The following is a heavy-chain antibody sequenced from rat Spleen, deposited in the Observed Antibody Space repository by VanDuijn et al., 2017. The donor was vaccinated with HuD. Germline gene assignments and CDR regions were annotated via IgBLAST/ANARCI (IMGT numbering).Heavy chain of an antibody. Sequence: EVKLVESGGGLVQPGRSLKLSCAASGFNFNDHWMGWVRQAPGKGLEWIGEINKDSRTINYSPSLKDKFTISRDNAQNTLYLQVSKLGSEDTAIYYCARRGYNNYWFFDFWGPGTMVTVSS. V-gene: IGHV4-2*01. J-gene: IGHJ1*01. CDR2: INKDSRTI. CDR1: GFNFNDHW. CDR3: ARRGYNNYWFFDF. D-gene: IGHD1-10*01.